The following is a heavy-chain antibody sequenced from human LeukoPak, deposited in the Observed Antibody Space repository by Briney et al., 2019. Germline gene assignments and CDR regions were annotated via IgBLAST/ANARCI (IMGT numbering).Heavy chain of an antibody. D-gene: IGHD5-18*01. CDR3: ARDRGGDTAIFYFDY. J-gene: IGHJ4*02. V-gene: IGHV4-31*03. CDR2: IYYSGST. Sequence: SETLSLTCTVSGGSISSGGYYWSRIRQHPGKGLEWIGYIYYSGSTYYNPSLKSRVTISVDTSKNQFSLKLSSVTAADTAVYYCARDRGGDTAIFYFDYWGQGTLVTVSS. CDR1: GGSISSGGYY.